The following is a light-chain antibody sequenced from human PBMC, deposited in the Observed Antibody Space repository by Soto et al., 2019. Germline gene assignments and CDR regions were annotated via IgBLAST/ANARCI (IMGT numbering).Light chain of an antibody. CDR1: QNININ. J-gene: IGKJ4*01. Sequence: EIVMTQSPVILSVSPGERANLSCRASQNININLAWYQQRPGQAPRVLIYGASSRASGIPDRFSGSGSGTDFTLTINRLEPDDFAFYYCQQYKDWPPLTFGGGTRVDMK. V-gene: IGKV3D-15*01. CDR3: QQYKDWPPLT. CDR2: GAS.